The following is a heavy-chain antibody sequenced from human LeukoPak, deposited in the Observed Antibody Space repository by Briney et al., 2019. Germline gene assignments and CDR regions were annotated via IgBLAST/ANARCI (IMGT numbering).Heavy chain of an antibody. CDR3: ARVTYSYYFDY. J-gene: IGHJ4*02. V-gene: IGHV3-48*03. CDR2: ITSSGSTI. D-gene: IGHD2-15*01. Sequence: GGSLRLSCGASGFTFSSYEMSWVRQAPGKGLEWVSYITSSGSTIYYADSVKGRFTISRDNAKNSLYLQMSSLRAEDTAIYYCARVTYSYYFDYWGQGTLVTVSS. CDR1: GFTFSSYE.